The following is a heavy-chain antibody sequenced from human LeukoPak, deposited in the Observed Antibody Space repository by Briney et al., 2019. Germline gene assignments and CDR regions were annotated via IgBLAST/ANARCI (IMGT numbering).Heavy chain of an antibody. CDR2: IILIFGTT. CDR3: ARAAYDLLTAYYLKYFDL. J-gene: IGHJ2*01. Sequence: SVKVSCKTSGGTFSSYAISWVRQAPGQGLEWMGGIILIFGTTNYAQKFQGRVTLTADESTSTAYMELSSLRSEDTAVYYCARAAYDLLTAYYLKYFDLWGRGTLVTVDS. D-gene: IGHD3-9*01. V-gene: IGHV1-69*01. CDR1: GGTFSSYA.